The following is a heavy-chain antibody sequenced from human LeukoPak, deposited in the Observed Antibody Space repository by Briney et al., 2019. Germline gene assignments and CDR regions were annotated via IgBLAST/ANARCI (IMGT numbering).Heavy chain of an antibody. CDR1: GFTFSSYA. J-gene: IGHJ6*03. CDR2: ISYDGSNK. Sequence: GGSLRLSCAASGFTFSSYAMHWVRQAPGKGLEWVAVISYDGSNKYYADSVKGRFTISRDNSKNTLYLQMNSLRAEDTAVYYCARDGLRIRTHFYYYYMDVWGKGTTVTVSS. V-gene: IGHV3-30*04. CDR3: ARDGLRIRTHFYYYYMDV. D-gene: IGHD1-14*01.